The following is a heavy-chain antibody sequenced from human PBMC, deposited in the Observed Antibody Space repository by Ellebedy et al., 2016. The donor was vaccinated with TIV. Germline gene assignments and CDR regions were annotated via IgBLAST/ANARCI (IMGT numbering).Heavy chain of an antibody. J-gene: IGHJ4*02. D-gene: IGHD6-13*01. CDR1: GFTFSSYS. CDR3: ARELAAAGFFDY. V-gene: IGHV3-21*01. Sequence: GESLKISCAASGFTFSSYSMNWVRQAPGKGLEWVSSISSSNHYIYYADSVKGRFTISRDNAKNPLYLQMNSLRAEDTAVFYCARELAAAGFFDYWGQGTLVTVSS. CDR2: ISSSNHYI.